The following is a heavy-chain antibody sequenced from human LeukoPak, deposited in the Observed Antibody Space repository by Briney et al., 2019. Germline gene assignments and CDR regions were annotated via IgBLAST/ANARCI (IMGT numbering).Heavy chain of an antibody. J-gene: IGHJ4*02. CDR2: IYHSGST. D-gene: IGHD2-2*01. Sequence: SETLSLTCAVSGGSISSGGYSWSWIRQPPGKGLEWVGYIYHSGSTYYNPSLKSRVTISVDRSKNQFSLKLSSVTAADTAVYYCASIYCSSTSCYDWFFDYWGQGTLVTVSS. V-gene: IGHV4-30-2*01. CDR3: ASIYCSSTSCYDWFFDY. CDR1: GGSISSGGYS.